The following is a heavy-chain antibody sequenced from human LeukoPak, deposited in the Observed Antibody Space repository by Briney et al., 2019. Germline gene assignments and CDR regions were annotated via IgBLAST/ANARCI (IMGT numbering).Heavy chain of an antibody. CDR3: AREIAARPLHPCWFDP. J-gene: IGHJ5*02. V-gene: IGHV4-59*12. CDR1: GGSISSYY. Sequence: SETLSLTCTVSGGSISSYYWSWIRQPPGKGLEWIGYIYYSGSTNYNPSLKSRVTISVDTSKNQFSLKLSSVTAADTAVYYCAREIAARPLHPCWFDPWGQGTLVTVSS. CDR2: IYYSGST. D-gene: IGHD6-6*01.